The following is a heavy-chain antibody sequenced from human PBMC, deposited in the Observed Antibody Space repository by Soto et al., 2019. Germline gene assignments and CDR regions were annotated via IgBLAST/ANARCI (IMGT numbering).Heavy chain of an antibody. V-gene: IGHV4-34*01. Sequence: QVQLQQWGAGLLKPSETLSLTCAVYGGFVSSGSYYWSWIRQPPGKGLEGIGEMSHSGGTHFNPSLNSRVTISVDTSKNQFSLKMTSVTAAYTALYYCARVERGTATTVVDAFDIWGPGTMVTVSS. CDR2: MSHSGGT. CDR3: ARVERGTATTVVDAFDI. CDR1: GGFVSSGSYY. J-gene: IGHJ3*02. D-gene: IGHD1-1*01.